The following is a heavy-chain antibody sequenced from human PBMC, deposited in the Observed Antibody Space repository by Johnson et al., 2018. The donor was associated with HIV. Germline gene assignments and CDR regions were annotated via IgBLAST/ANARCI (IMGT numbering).Heavy chain of an antibody. CDR3: ARVVRKGGAHHDAFDI. V-gene: IGHV3-23*04. J-gene: IGHJ3*02. Sequence: MLLVESGGGLVQPGRSLRLSCAASGFTFSSYAMSWVRQAPGKGLEWVSAISGSGGSTYYADSVKGRLIISRDNSKNTLYLQMNSLRAEDTAVYYCARVVRKGGAHHDAFDIWGQGTMVTVSS. CDR2: ISGSGGST. D-gene: IGHD1-26*01. CDR1: GFTFSSYA.